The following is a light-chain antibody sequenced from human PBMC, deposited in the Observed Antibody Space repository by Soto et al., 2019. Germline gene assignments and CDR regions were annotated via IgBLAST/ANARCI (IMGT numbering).Light chain of an antibody. J-gene: IGLJ1*01. Sequence: LTQPTSVSLAPGQTATITCVGNNIGRKSVHWYQQHPGRPPKLMIYDVARWPSGVPDRFSGSKSGNTASLTISGLQAEDEADYFCCSYAGGYTYLFGTGTKVTVL. CDR2: DVA. CDR3: CSYAGGYTYL. V-gene: IGLV2-11*01. CDR1: NIGRKS.